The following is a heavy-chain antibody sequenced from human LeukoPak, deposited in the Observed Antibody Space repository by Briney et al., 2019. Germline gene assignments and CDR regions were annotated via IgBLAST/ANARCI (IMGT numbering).Heavy chain of an antibody. CDR2: INHSGST. V-gene: IGHV4-34*01. J-gene: IGHJ4*02. Sequence: SGTLSLTCAVYGGSFSGYYRSWIRQPPGKGLEWIGEINHSGSTNYNPSLKSRVTISVDTSKNQFSLKLSSVTAADTAVYYCAGNARASSDYWGQGTLVTVSS. CDR3: AGNARASSDY. CDR1: GGSFSGYY. D-gene: IGHD2-2*01.